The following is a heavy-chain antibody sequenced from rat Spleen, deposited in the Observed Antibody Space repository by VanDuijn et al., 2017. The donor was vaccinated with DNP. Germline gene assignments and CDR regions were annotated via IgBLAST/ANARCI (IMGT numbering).Heavy chain of an antibody. CDR3: TRGNYYSSYIYVGVMDA. V-gene: IGHV5-31*01. D-gene: IGHD1-2*01. CDR2: ITYTGGNI. J-gene: IGHJ4*01. Sequence: EVQLVESGGGLVQPGRSLKLSCVASGFTFNNYWMNWVRQAPGRGLEWVASITYTGGNIYYPDSVKGRFTISRDNAQNTLYLQMNSLRSEDTATYYCTRGNYYSSYIYVGVMDAWGQGASVTVSS. CDR1: GFTFNNYW.